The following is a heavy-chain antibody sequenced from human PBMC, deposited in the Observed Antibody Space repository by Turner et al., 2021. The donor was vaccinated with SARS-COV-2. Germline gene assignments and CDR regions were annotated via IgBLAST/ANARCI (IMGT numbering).Heavy chain of an antibody. V-gene: IGHV1-24*01. J-gene: IGHJ5*02. CDR1: GYTLTELS. CDR3: ATGYQLRVNWFDP. CDR2: FDPEDGET. D-gene: IGHD2-2*01. Sequence: QVQLVQSGAEVKKPGASVKVSCKISGYTLTELSMYWVRQAPGKGLEWMGGFDPEDGETIYAQNFQGRVTMTEDTSTDTAYMELSSLRSDDTAVYFCATGYQLRVNWFDPWGQGTLVTVSS.